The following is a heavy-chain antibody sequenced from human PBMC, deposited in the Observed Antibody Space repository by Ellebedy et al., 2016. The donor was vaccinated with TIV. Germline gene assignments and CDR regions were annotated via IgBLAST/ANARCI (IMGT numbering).Heavy chain of an antibody. CDR3: VRTDLPYSGSYSNWFDP. CDR2: IYPGDSDT. V-gene: IGHV5-51*01. Sequence: PGGSLRLSCKGSGYRFTDYWIGWVRQMPGKGLEWMGIIYPGDSDTRYSPPFQGQVTISADKSISTAYLQLSSLKASDTAMYYCVRTDLPYSGSYSNWFDPWGQGTLVTVSS. J-gene: IGHJ5*02. CDR1: GYRFTDYW. D-gene: IGHD1-26*01.